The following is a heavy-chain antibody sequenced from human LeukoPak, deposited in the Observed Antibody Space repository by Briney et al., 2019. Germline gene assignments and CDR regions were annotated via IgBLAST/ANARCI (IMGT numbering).Heavy chain of an antibody. D-gene: IGHD3-10*01. V-gene: IGHV4-38-2*02. CDR1: GYSISSGYY. Sequence: SETLCLTCAVSGYSISSGYYWGWIRQPPGKGLEWIASTYHSGSTYYNSSLRSRVNISVDTSKNQFSLKLSSVTAADTAVYYCARDPTMYYYGSGRGNWFDPWGQGTLVTVSS. J-gene: IGHJ5*02. CDR3: ARDPTMYYYGSGRGNWFDP. CDR2: TYHSGST.